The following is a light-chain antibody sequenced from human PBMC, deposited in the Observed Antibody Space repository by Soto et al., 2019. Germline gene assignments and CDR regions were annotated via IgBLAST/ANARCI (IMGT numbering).Light chain of an antibody. V-gene: IGLV2-14*03. CDR1: SSDIGHYDF. J-gene: IGLJ2*01. CDR2: DVT. CDR3: GSYSTTSTLVV. Sequence: QSALTQPASVSGSPGQSITISCSGTSSDIGHYDFVSWYRQHPGTAPKLMIYDVTSRPSWVSNRFSGSKSGNAASLTISGLQPEDEADYYCGSYSTTSTLVVFGGGTQLTVL.